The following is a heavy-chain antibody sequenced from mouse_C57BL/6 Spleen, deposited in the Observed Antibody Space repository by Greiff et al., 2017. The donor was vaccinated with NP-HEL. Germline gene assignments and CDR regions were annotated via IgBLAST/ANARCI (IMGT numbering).Heavy chain of an antibody. Sequence: QVQLQQPGAELVKPGASVKMSCKASGYTFTTYWITWVKQRPGQGLEWIGDIYPGSGSTNYNEKFKSKATLTVDTSSSTAYMQLSSLTSEDSAVYYCARSEAQATTWFAYWGQGTLVTVSA. CDR1: GYTFTTYW. D-gene: IGHD3-2*02. V-gene: IGHV1-55*01. J-gene: IGHJ3*01. CDR3: ARSEAQATTWFAY. CDR2: IYPGSGST.